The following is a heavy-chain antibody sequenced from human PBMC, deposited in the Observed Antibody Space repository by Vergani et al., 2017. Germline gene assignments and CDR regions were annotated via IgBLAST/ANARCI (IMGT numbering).Heavy chain of an antibody. CDR1: GYTFTGYY. V-gene: IGHV1-2*02. Sequence: QLQLVQSGAEVKKPGASVKVSCKASGYTFTGYYMHWVRQAPGQGLEWMGWINPNSGGTNYAQKFQGRVTMTRDTSISTAYMELSRLRSDDTAVYYCARDWTDSSSWWENWFDPWGQGTLVTVSS. J-gene: IGHJ5*02. CDR3: ARDWTDSSSWWENWFDP. CDR2: INPNSGGT. D-gene: IGHD6-13*01.